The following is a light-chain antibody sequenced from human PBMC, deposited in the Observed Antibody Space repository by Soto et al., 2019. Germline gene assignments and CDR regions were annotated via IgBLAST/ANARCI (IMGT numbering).Light chain of an antibody. CDR3: QQYDNIPR. CDR2: DAS. Sequence: DIQMTQSPSSLSASVGDRVTITCRASHSIRSYLNWYQQKPGKAPKLLIYDASNLETGVPSRFSGSGSGTDFTFTIRSLKPEDIATDYCQQYDNIPRFGGGTKGDIK. V-gene: IGKV1-33*01. J-gene: IGKJ4*01. CDR1: HSIRSY.